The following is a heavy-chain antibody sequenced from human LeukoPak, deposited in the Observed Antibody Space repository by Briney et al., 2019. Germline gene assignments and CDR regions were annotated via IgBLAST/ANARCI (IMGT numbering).Heavy chain of an antibody. J-gene: IGHJ4*02. Sequence: GGSLRLSCAASGFTVSSNYMSWVRQAPGKGLEWVSVIYSGGSTYYADSVKGRFTISRDNSKNTLYLQMNSLRAEDTAVYYCAREMGGYPFDYWGQGTLVTVSS. CDR1: GFTVSSNY. D-gene: IGHD5-12*01. V-gene: IGHV3-66*01. CDR3: AREMGGYPFDY. CDR2: IYSGGST.